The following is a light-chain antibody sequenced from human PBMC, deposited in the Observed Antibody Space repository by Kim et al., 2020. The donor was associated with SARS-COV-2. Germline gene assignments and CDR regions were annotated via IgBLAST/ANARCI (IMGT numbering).Light chain of an antibody. Sequence: GKTVTISCTRSSGSIASNYVQWYQQRPGSAPTTVIYEDNQRPSGVPDRFSGSIDSSSNSASLTISGLKTEDVADYYCQSYDSSNYVFGTGTKVTVL. CDR1: SGSIASNY. V-gene: IGLV6-57*03. CDR2: EDN. CDR3: QSYDSSNYV. J-gene: IGLJ1*01.